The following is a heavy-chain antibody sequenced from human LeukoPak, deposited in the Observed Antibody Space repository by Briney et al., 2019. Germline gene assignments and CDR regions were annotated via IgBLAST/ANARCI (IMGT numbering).Heavy chain of an antibody. J-gene: IGHJ3*02. CDR2: IYYSGST. V-gene: IGHV4-59*01. Sequence: PSETLSLTCTVSGGSISSYYWSWIRQPPGKGLEWIGYIYYSGSTNYNPSLKSRVTISVDTSKNQFSLKLSSVTAADTAVYYCAXXLXWGFGHDAFDIWGQGTMVTVSS. CDR1: GGSISSYY. CDR3: AXXLXWGFGHDAFDI. D-gene: IGHD7-27*01.